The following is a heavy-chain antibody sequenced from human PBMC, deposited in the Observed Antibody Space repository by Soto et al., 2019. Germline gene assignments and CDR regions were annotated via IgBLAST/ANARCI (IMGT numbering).Heavy chain of an antibody. D-gene: IGHD2-2*01. CDR1: RGTFSSYA. V-gene: IGHV1-69*13. Sequence: SVKVSCKASRGTFSSYAISWVRQAPGQGLEWMGGIIPIFGTANYAQKFQGRVTTTADESTSTAYMELSSLRSEDTAVYYCARTLRPAGSYDYYGMDVWGQGTTVTVSS. CDR2: IIPIFGTA. CDR3: ARTLRPAGSYDYYGMDV. J-gene: IGHJ6*02.